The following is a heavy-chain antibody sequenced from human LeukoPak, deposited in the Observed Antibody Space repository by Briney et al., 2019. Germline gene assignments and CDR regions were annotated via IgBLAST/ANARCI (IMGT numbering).Heavy chain of an antibody. Sequence: GGSLRLSCAASGFTFSGSAMHWVRQASGKGLEWVGRIRSKANSYATAYAASVKGRFTISRDDSKNTAYLQMNSLKTEDTAVYYCTSDLQYYYDSSAGHWGQRTLVTVSS. CDR1: GFTFSGSA. D-gene: IGHD3-22*01. V-gene: IGHV3-73*01. J-gene: IGHJ4*02. CDR2: IRSKANSYAT. CDR3: TSDLQYYYDSSAGH.